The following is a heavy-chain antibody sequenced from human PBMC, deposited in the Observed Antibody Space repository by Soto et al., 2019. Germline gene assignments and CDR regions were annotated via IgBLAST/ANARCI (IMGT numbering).Heavy chain of an antibody. V-gene: IGHV1-18*01. D-gene: IGHD2-15*01. Sequence: QVQLVQSGAEVKKPGASVKVYCKASGYTFNNYGISWVRQAPGQGLEWIGWIGPYNGNTDHTKNFQGRVTMTTDTSTNTAYMALRSLRSDDTALYYCARCYCSVGSCYTCWHFDLWGRGTLVTVSS. CDR2: IGPYNGNT. CDR1: GYTFNNYG. CDR3: ARCYCSVGSCYTCWHFDL. J-gene: IGHJ2*01.